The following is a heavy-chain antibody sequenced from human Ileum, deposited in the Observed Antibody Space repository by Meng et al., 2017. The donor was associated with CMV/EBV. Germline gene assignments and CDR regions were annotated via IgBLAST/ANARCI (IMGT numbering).Heavy chain of an antibody. D-gene: IGHD3/OR15-3a*01. CDR2: INESGDRT. CDR1: GFTFSTYS. Sequence: EVQFLQSGGGLEQPGGSLRLSCEASGFTFSTYSMTWVRQAPGKGLEWVSGINESGDRTYHADSVKGRSTISRDNSKNTLYLQMNSLRVEDTAIYYCVNRAWMDFWGQGNLVTVSS. CDR3: VNRAWMDF. J-gene: IGHJ4*02. V-gene: IGHV3-23*01.